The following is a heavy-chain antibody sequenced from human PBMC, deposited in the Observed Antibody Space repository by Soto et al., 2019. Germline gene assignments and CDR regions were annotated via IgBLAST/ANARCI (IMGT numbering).Heavy chain of an antibody. J-gene: IGHJ4*02. CDR1: GYTFTGYY. V-gene: IGHV1-2*02. CDR3: ARLDDSSGYYFDY. CDR2: INPNSGGT. D-gene: IGHD3-22*01. Sequence: ASVKVSCKASGYTFTGYYMHWVLQAPGQGLEWMGWINPNSGGTNYAQKFQGRATMTRDTSISTAYMELSRLRSDDMAVYYCARLDDSSGYYFDYWGQGTLVTVSS.